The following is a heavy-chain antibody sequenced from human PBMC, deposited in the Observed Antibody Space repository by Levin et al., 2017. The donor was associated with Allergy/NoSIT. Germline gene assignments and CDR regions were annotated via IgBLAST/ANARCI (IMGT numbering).Heavy chain of an antibody. CDR3: ARVHDNGGSYLYDY. CDR2: IIPIFGTA. Sequence: ASVKVSCKASGGTFSSYAISWVRQAPGQGLEWMGGIIPIFGTANYAQKFQGRVTITADESTSTAYMELSSLRSEDTAVYYCARVHDNGGSYLYDYWGQGTLVTVSS. J-gene: IGHJ4*02. V-gene: IGHV1-69*13. D-gene: IGHD1-26*01. CDR1: GGTFSSYA.